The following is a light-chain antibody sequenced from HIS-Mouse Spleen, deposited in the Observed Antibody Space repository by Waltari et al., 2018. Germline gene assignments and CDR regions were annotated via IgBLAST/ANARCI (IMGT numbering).Light chain of an antibody. J-gene: IGLJ2*01. CDR3: YSTDSSGNHRV. CDR1: ALPKKY. V-gene: IGLV3-10*01. Sequence: SYELTQPPSVSVSLGQMARITCSGEALPKKYAYWYQQKPGQFPVLVIYEDSKRPSGIPERFSGSSSGTMATLTISGAQVEDEADYYCYSTDSSGNHRVFGGGTKLTVL. CDR2: EDS.